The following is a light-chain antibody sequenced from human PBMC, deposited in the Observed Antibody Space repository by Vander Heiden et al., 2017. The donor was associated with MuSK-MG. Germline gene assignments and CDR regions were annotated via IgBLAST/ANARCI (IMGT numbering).Light chain of an antibody. CDR3: QQDDNLVLT. V-gene: IGKV1-33*01. Sequence: DIQMTQSPSSLSASVGDRVIISCQASQDINTYLNWYQQKAGKAPNLLIYDASNLETGVPSRFSGSGTGTDFTLTISSLQPEDIATYYCQQDDNLVLTFGGGTKVXIK. J-gene: IGKJ4*01. CDR1: QDINTY. CDR2: DAS.